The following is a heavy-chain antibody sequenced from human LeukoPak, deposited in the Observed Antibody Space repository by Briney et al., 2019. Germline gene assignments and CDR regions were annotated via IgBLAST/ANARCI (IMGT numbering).Heavy chain of an antibody. CDR1: GGSISSYY. CDR3: ARVSPLPLELLFTSQDDAFDI. Sequence: SETLSLTCTVSGGSISSYYWSWIRQPPGKGLEWIGYIYYSGSTNYNPSLKSRVTISVDTSKNQFSLKLSSVTAADTAVYYCARVSPLPLELLFTSQDDAFDIWGPGTMVTVSS. D-gene: IGHD3-3*01. V-gene: IGHV4-59*01. CDR2: IYYSGST. J-gene: IGHJ3*02.